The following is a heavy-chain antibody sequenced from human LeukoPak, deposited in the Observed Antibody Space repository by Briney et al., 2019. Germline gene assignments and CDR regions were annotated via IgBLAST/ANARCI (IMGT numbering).Heavy chain of an antibody. CDR1: GYTFSNNA. D-gene: IGHD3-10*01. Sequence: ASVKVPCKASGYTFSNNAMNWVRQAPGQGLEWMGWINTNTGSPTYAQGFAGRFVFSLDTSVSTASLLISSLKAEDTAVYFCARGDGSGSFYTDYWGQGTLVTVSS. CDR2: INTNTGSP. J-gene: IGHJ4*02. CDR3: ARGDGSGSFYTDY. V-gene: IGHV7-4-1*02.